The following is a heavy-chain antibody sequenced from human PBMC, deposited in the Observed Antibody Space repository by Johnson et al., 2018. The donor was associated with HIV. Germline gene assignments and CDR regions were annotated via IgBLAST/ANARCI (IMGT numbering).Heavy chain of an antibody. CDR1: GFSVSDYY. CDR3: AKDPLGVGGI. Sequence: QVQLVESGGGLVKPGGSLRLSCAASGFSVSDYYMNWIRQAPGTGLEWVSYISSSGSTIYYADSVKGRFTISRDNSKNTVYLQMDSLRAEDTAIYYCAKDPLGVGGIWGQGTMVTVSS. J-gene: IGHJ3*02. V-gene: IGHV3-11*04. CDR2: ISSSGSTI. D-gene: IGHD3-16*01.